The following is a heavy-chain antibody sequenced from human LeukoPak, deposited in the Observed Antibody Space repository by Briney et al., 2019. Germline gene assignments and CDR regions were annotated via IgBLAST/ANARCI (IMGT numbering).Heavy chain of an antibody. V-gene: IGHV3-23*01. CDR2: ISGSGGST. D-gene: IGHD5-24*01. J-gene: IGHJ4*02. Sequence: GGSLRLSCAASGFTFSSYAMSWVRQAPGKGLEWVSAISGSGGSTYYADSVKGRFTISRDNSKNTLYLQMNSLRAEDTAVYYCAIARRGWLQLEYYFDYWGQGTLVTVSS. CDR3: AIARRGWLQLEYYFDY. CDR1: GFTFSSYA.